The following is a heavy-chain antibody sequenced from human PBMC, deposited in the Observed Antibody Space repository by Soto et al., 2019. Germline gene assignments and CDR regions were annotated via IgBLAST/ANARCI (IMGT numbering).Heavy chain of an antibody. CDR1: GYTFTSYH. CDR2: INPSGGST. J-gene: IGHJ5*02. CDR3: ARDPPRNGSGWYIWFDP. D-gene: IGHD6-19*01. V-gene: IGHV1-46*01. Sequence: ASVKVSCKASGYTFTSYHMHWVRQAPGQGLEWMGIINPSGGSTSYAQKFQGRVTMTRDTSTSTVYMELSSLRSEDTAVYYCARDPPRNGSGWYIWFDPWGQGTLVTVSS.